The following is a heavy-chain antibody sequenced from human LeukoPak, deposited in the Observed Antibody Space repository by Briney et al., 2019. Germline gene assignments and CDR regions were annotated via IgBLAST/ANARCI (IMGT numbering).Heavy chain of an antibody. Sequence: PGGSLTLSCAASGFTLSGSPMQWVRHASGKGLEWVGRIRSKANSYATAYAASIKGRFTISRDDSKNTAYLQMNSLKTEDTAVYCCTRHPTLRLGELSPNCEWGQGTLVTVSS. CDR3: TRHPTLRLGELSPNCE. J-gene: IGHJ4*02. CDR2: IRSKANSYAT. CDR1: GFTLSGSP. D-gene: IGHD3-16*02. V-gene: IGHV3-73*01.